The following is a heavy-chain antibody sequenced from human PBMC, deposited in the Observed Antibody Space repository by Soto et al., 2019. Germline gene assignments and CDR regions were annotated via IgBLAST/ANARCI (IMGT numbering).Heavy chain of an antibody. D-gene: IGHD4-17*01. Sequence: PGGSLRLSCAASGFTFSSYAMSWVRQAPGKGLEWVSAISGSGGSTYYADSVKGRFTISRDNSKNTLYLQMNSLRAEDTAVYYCAKDPVTTVTTPTRRAFDYWGQGTLVTVSS. CDR1: GFTFSSYA. CDR3: AKDPVTTVTTPTRRAFDY. V-gene: IGHV3-23*01. CDR2: ISGSGGST. J-gene: IGHJ4*02.